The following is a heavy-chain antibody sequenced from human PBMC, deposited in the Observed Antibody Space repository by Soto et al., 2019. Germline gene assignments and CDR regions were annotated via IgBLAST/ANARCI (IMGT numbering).Heavy chain of an antibody. Sequence: EVQLVESGGGLVQPGGSLRLSCAASGFTFSDHYMDWVRQAPGKGLEWVGRSRNKVNSYTTEYAASVRGRFTTSRDDSTXXLYLQMNSLKTEDTAVYYCVRGVLFASGSCCPFDSWGQGTLVTVSS. V-gene: IGHV3-72*01. CDR2: SRNKVNSYTT. J-gene: IGHJ4*02. CDR1: GFTFSDHY. D-gene: IGHD1-26*01. CDR3: VRGVLFASGSCCPFDS.